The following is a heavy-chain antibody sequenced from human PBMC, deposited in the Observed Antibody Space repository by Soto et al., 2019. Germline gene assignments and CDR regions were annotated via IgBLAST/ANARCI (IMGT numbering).Heavy chain of an antibody. CDR1: GYTFTSYG. CDR2: ISAYNGNT. J-gene: IGHJ4*02. D-gene: IGHD2-15*01. Sequence: ASVKVSCKASGYTFTSYGISWVRQAPGQGLEWMGWISAYNGNTNCAQKLQGRVTMTTDTSTSTAYMELRSLRSDDTAVYYCARVHCSGGSCYLGQLDYWGQGTLVTVSS. V-gene: IGHV1-18*01. CDR3: ARVHCSGGSCYLGQLDY.